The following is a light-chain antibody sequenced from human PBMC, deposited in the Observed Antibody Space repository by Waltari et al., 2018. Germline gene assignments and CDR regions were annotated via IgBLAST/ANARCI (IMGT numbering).Light chain of an antibody. CDR3: QQSYSTPRT. J-gene: IGKJ1*01. CDR2: GAS. V-gene: IGKV1-39*01. Sequence: DIQMTQSPSSLSASGGDRVTITCRTSQSISTYLSWYQQKPGKAPRLLIYGASSLQSGVPSRFSGSGSGTDFTLTINSLQSEDFATYYCQQSYSTPRTFGQGTKVEIK. CDR1: QSISTY.